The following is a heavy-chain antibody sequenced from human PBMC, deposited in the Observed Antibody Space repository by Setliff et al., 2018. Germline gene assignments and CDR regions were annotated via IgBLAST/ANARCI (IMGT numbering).Heavy chain of an antibody. CDR1: GLSLSNDRMG. V-gene: IGHV2-26*01. CDR3: ARIHEDSVILPTTSPYYYHYMDV. Sequence: ETLTLTCIVSGLSLSNDRMGVSWIRQPPGKALEWLAHIFTNDEKSYNTSMKTRLTISKDTSKSQVVLTLTNVDPVDTATYCCARIHEDSVILPTTSPYYYHYMDVWGKGTTVTVSS. J-gene: IGHJ6*03. D-gene: IGHD1-26*01. CDR2: IFTNDEK.